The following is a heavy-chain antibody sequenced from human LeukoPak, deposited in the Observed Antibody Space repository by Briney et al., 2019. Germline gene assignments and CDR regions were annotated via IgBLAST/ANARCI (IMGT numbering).Heavy chain of an antibody. CDR1: GYSFTSYW. J-gene: IGHJ4*02. CDR3: ARRRDLYSGSYYPFDY. D-gene: IGHD1-26*01. CDR2: IYPGDSDT. V-gene: IGHV5-51*01. Sequence: GESLKISCKGSGYSFTSYWIGWVRQLPGKGLEWMGIIYPGDSDTRYSPSFQGQVTISADKSISTAYLQWSSLKASDTAMYYCARRRDLYSGSYYPFDYWGQGTLVTVSS.